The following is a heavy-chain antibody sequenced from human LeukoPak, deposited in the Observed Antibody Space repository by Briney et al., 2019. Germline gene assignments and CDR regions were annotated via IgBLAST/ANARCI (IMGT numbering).Heavy chain of an antibody. J-gene: IGHJ6*03. CDR2: ISSSSSYI. V-gene: IGHV3-21*01. Sequence: GGSLRLSCAASGFTVSSNYMSWVRQAPGKGLEWVSSISSSSSYIYYADSVKGRFTISRDNAKNSLYLQMNSLRAEDTAVYYCARDSPPDIVVVPAALTMDVWGKGTTVTVSS. CDR3: ARDSPPDIVVVPAALTMDV. D-gene: IGHD2-2*01. CDR1: GFTVSSNY.